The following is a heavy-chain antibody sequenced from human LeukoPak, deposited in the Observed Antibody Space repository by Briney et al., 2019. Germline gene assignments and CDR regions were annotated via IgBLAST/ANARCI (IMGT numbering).Heavy chain of an antibody. CDR2: ISSSSSYI. CDR3: ASWGGLVPAAPYNDY. D-gene: IGHD2-2*01. V-gene: IGHV3-21*01. CDR1: VFTYSSYS. J-gene: IGHJ4*02. Sequence: GGSLRLSCAASVFTYSSYSMNWVRQAPGKGLEWVSSISSSSSYIYYADSVKGRFTISRDNAKNSLYLQMNSLRAEDTAVYYCASWGGLVPAAPYNDYWGQGTLVTVPS.